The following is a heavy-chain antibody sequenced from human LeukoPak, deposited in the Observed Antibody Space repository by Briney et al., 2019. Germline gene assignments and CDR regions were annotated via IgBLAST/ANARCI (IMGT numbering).Heavy chain of an antibody. J-gene: IGHJ4*02. D-gene: IGHD4-17*01. CDR3: AKSVGSYYFDY. V-gene: IGHV3-30*18. CDR1: GFTFSSYG. CDR2: ISYDGSNK. Sequence: GRSLRLSCAAPGFTFSSYGMHWVRQAPGKGLEWVAVISYDGSNKYYADSVKGRFTISRDNSKNTLYLQMNSLRAEDTAVYYCAKSVGSYYFDYGGQGTLVTVSS.